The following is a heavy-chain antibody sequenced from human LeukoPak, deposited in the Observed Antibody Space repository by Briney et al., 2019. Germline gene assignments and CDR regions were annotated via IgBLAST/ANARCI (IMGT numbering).Heavy chain of an antibody. V-gene: IGHV3-20*04. Sequence: GGSLRLSCAASGFTFDDYGMSWVRQAPGKGLEWVSGINWNGGSTGYADSVKGRFTISRDNAKNSLYLQMNSLRAEDTAIYYCAKRSGYSYGPFDYWGQGTLVTVSS. CDR3: AKRSGYSYGPFDY. CDR2: INWNGGST. D-gene: IGHD5-18*01. J-gene: IGHJ4*02. CDR1: GFTFDDYG.